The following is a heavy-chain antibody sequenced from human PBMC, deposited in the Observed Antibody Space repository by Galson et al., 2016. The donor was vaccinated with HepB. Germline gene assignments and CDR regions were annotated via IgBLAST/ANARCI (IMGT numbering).Heavy chain of an antibody. V-gene: IGHV3-30*18. Sequence: SLRLSCAASGFSFSSYGLHWVRQAPGKGLEWLAVISYDGTNEYYRDSVKGRITISRDNSMNTLYLQISSLRPDDTAIYYCAKPFNYYDSSGFYVDNWGQGTLVTVSS. J-gene: IGHJ4*02. CDR2: ISYDGTNE. CDR3: AKPFNYYDSSGFYVDN. D-gene: IGHD3-22*01. CDR1: GFSFSSYG.